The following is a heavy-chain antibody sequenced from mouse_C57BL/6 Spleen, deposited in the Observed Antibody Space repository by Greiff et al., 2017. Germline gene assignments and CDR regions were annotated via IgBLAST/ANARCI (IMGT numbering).Heavy chain of an antibody. CDR1: GYTFTDYY. J-gene: IGHJ1*03. CDR3: GRGGNEYDGYFDV. D-gene: IGHD2-4*01. V-gene: IGHV1-26*01. CDR2: INPNNGGT. Sequence: VQLQQSGPELVKPGASVKISCKASGYTFTDYYMNWVKQSHGKSLEWIGDINPNNGGTSYNQKFKGKATLTVDKSSSTAYMELRSLTSEDSAVYYCGRGGNEYDGYFDVWGTGTMVTVSS.